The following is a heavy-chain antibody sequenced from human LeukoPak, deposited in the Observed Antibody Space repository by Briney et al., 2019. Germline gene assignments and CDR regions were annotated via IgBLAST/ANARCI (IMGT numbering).Heavy chain of an antibody. CDR3: ARGQVVPTSFFDY. Sequence: GGSLRLSCAASGFTFSGFAMSWIRQAPGKGLEWVSSISRSGESTFYADSVRGRFTISRDNSKNTVSLQMESLRAEDTALYYCARGQVVPTSFFDYWGQGTLVTVSS. CDR1: GFTFSGFA. V-gene: IGHV3-23*01. CDR2: ISRSGEST. D-gene: IGHD2-2*01. J-gene: IGHJ4*02.